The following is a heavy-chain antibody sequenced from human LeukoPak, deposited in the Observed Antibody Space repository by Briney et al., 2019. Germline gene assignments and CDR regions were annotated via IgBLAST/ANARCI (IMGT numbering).Heavy chain of an antibody. Sequence: SETLSLTCAVYGGSFSGYYWSWIRQPPGKGLEWIGEINHSGSTNYIPSLKSRVTISVDTSKNQFSLKLSSVTAADTAVYYCARHQTYYYGSGSPGIDPWGQGTLVTVSS. D-gene: IGHD3-10*01. CDR1: GGSFSGYY. CDR3: ARHQTYYYGSGSPGIDP. J-gene: IGHJ5*02. CDR2: INHSGST. V-gene: IGHV4-34*01.